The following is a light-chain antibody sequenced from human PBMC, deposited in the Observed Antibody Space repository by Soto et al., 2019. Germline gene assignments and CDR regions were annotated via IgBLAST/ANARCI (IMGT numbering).Light chain of an antibody. Sequence: EIVLTQSPATLSAFPGDRVTLSCRASQAVNTRLAWYQHKPGRAPRLLIYLTSNRAAGVPSRFSAWGSETDFTLTISDVQPVDFEVYYCHQRQSWPRTFGQGTKVDIK. V-gene: IGKV3-11*01. CDR2: LTS. J-gene: IGKJ1*01. CDR1: QAVNTR. CDR3: HQRQSWPRT.